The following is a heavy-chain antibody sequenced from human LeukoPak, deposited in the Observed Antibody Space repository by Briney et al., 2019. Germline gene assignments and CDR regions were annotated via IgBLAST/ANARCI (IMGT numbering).Heavy chain of an antibody. Sequence: GASVKVSCKASGYTFTGYYMHWVRQAPGQRLEWMGWINAGNGNTKYSQKFQGRVTITRDTSASTAYMELSSLRSEDTAVYYCANAWSAEYFQHWGQGTLVTVSS. V-gene: IGHV1-3*01. CDR3: ANAWSAEYFQH. CDR2: INAGNGNT. D-gene: IGHD2-8*02. J-gene: IGHJ1*01. CDR1: GYTFTGYY.